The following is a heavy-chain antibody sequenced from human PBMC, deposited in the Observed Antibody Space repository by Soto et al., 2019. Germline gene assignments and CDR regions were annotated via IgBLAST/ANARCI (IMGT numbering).Heavy chain of an antibody. V-gene: IGHV3-23*01. D-gene: IGHD2-8*01. CDR3: AKDRIVLMVYAEYYFDY. Sequence: GGSLRLSCAASGFTFSSYAMSWVRQAPGKGLEWVSAISGSGGSTYYADSVKGRFTISRDNSKNTLYLQMNSLRAEDTAVYYCAKDRIVLMVYAEYYFDYWGQGTLVTVSS. J-gene: IGHJ4*02. CDR1: GFTFSSYA. CDR2: ISGSGGST.